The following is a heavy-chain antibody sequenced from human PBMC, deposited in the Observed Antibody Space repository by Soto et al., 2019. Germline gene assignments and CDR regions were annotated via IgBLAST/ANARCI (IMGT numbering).Heavy chain of an antibody. D-gene: IGHD3-3*01. CDR2: VVPIFGTA. J-gene: IGHJ6*02. CDR1: GGTFSSYA. V-gene: IGHV1-69*13. CDR3: ASSSEYYDFWSGYPPLYYYYGMDV. Sequence: GASVKVSCKASGGTFSSYAISWVRQAPGQGLEWVGGVVPIFGTANYAQKFQGRVTITADESTSTAYMELSSLRSEDTAVYYCASSSEYYDFWSGYPPLYYYYGMDVWGQGTTVTVSS.